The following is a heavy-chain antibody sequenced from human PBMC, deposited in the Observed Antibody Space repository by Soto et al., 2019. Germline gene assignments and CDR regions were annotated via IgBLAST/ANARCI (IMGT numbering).Heavy chain of an antibody. D-gene: IGHD3-10*01. Sequence: EVQLVESGGGLVQPGGSLRLSCAASGFTFSINWMSLVRQTTEKGLECVANINQDGSQKYYVDSVKGRFTISRDNARNSLDLQMDSLRAEDTAVYYCATSMGRGGNDYWGLGTRVTVSS. CDR1: GFTFSINW. V-gene: IGHV3-7*01. CDR2: INQDGSQK. CDR3: ATSMGRGGNDY. J-gene: IGHJ4*02.